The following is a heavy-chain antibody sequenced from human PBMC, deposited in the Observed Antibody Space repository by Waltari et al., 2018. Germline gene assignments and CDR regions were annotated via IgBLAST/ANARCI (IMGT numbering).Heavy chain of an antibody. CDR1: GFTFSSYA. CDR3: AKDRSSSSSFDY. CDR2: ISGSGGST. V-gene: IGHV3-23*01. J-gene: IGHJ4*02. D-gene: IGHD6-6*01. Sequence: EVQLLESGGGLVQPGGSPRLSCAASGFTFSSYAMSWVRQAPGKGLEWVSAISGSGGSTYYADSVKGRFTISRDNSKNTLYLQMNSLRAEDTAVYYCAKDRSSSSSFDYWGQGTLVTVSS.